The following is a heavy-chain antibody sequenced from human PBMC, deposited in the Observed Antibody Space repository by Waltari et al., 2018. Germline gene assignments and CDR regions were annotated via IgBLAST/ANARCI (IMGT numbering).Heavy chain of an antibody. CDR2: IIPSFGPA. D-gene: IGHD3-22*01. J-gene: IGHJ4*02. Sequence: QVQLVQSGAEVKKPGSSVKVSCKASGGTFSSYAISWVRQAPGQGFEWMGGIIPSFGPANHAQKFQGRVTITADEATSTAYMELSSLRSEDTAVYYCARGGYDSSGYYCGFDYWGQGTLVTVSS. CDR3: ARGGYDSSGYYCGFDY. V-gene: IGHV1-69*01. CDR1: GGTFSSYA.